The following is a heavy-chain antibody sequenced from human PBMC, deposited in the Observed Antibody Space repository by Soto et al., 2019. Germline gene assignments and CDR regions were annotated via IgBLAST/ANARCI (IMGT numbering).Heavy chain of an antibody. D-gene: IGHD6-13*01. CDR3: AKSRSSSLYYYGMDV. CDR1: GFTFSSYG. CDR2: ISYDGSNK. V-gene: IGHV3-30*18. Sequence: GGSLRLSCAASGFTFSSYGMHWVRQAPGKGLEWVAVISYDGSNKYYADSVKGRFTISRDNPTNTLYLQMNSLRAEDTAVFYCAKSRSSSLYYYGMDVWGQGTTVTVSS. J-gene: IGHJ6*02.